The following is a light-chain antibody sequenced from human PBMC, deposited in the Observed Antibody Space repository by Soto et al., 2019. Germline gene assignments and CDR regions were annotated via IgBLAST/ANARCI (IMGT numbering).Light chain of an antibody. V-gene: IGLV2-11*01. CDR3: CSFGGTYLV. J-gene: IGLJ3*02. Sequence: QSVLTQPRSVSESPGQSVTISCTGTSRDVGAYNYVSWFQQHPAEVPKLIIFDVNKRPSGVPDRFSGSKSGNTASLTISGLQAEDEADYYCCSFGGTYLVFGGGTKVTVL. CDR1: SRDVGAYNY. CDR2: DVN.